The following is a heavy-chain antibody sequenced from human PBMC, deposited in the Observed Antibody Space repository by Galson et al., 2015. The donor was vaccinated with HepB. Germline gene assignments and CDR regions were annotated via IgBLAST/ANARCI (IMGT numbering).Heavy chain of an antibody. CDR2: INQEGSDK. J-gene: IGHJ4*02. D-gene: IGHD2-15*01. CDR1: GFTFSNYW. V-gene: IGHV3-7*01. Sequence: SLRLSCAASGFTFSNYWMTWVRQGPGKGLEWVASINQEGSDKYYVDSVKGRFSISRDNAKNSLYLQLNSLRAEDTAVYYCARGRSPDYWGQGTLVTVSS. CDR3: ARGRSPDY.